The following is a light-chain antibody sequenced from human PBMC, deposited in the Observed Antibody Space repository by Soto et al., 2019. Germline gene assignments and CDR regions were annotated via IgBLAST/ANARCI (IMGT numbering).Light chain of an antibody. CDR1: SGHSSYA. Sequence: QPVLTQSPSASASLGASVKLTCTLSSGHSSYAIAWHQQQPEKGPRYLMKLNSDGSPSKGDGIPDRFSGSSSGAERYLTISSLQSEDEADYYCQTWGTGSVVFGGGTKVTVL. CDR2: LNSDGSP. CDR3: QTWGTGSVV. J-gene: IGLJ2*01. V-gene: IGLV4-69*01.